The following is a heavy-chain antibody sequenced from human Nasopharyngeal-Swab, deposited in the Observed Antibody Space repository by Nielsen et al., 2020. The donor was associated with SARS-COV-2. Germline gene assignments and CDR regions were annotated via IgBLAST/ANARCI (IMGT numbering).Heavy chain of an antibody. CDR1: GGSFSGYY. V-gene: IGHV4-34*01. Sequence: SETLSLTFAVYGGSFSGYYWSWIRQPPGKGLEWIGEINHSGSTNYNPSLKSRVTISVDTSKNQFSLKLSSVTAADTAVYYCASSFGVVIMDVWGKGTTVTVSS. J-gene: IGHJ6*03. CDR2: INHSGST. CDR3: ASSFGVVIMDV. D-gene: IGHD3-3*01.